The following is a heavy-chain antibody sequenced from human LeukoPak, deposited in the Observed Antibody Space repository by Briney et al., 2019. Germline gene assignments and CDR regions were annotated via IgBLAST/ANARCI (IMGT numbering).Heavy chain of an antibody. CDR2: FDPDDGET. V-gene: IGHV1-24*01. CDR1: GYTLTELP. J-gene: IGHJ4*02. CDR3: ATGTSGSYYVGIVRPIDY. Sequence: ASLKVSCKVSGYTLTELPIHWVRQAPGKGLEWMGGFDPDDGETVYAQMFQSRVTMTEDTSSDTASMELSSLRSEDTAVYYCATGTSGSYYVGIVRPIDYWGQGTLVTVSS. D-gene: IGHD1-26*01.